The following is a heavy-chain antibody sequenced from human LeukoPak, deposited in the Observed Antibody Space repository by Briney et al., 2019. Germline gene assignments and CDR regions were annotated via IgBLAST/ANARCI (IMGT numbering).Heavy chain of an antibody. CDR2: ICTYNGNT. V-gene: IGHV1-18*01. J-gene: IGHJ3*02. Sequence: ASVKVSCKASGYTFTNHGISWVGQAPGQGLEWMGWICTYNGNTNYAQKLQGRVTMTTDTSKSTAYLELRSLRSDDTAVYYCARSGGWAYGDYDGFIAFDIWGQGTMVTVSS. CDR1: GYTFTNHG. D-gene: IGHD4-17*01. CDR3: ARSGGWAYGDYDGFIAFDI.